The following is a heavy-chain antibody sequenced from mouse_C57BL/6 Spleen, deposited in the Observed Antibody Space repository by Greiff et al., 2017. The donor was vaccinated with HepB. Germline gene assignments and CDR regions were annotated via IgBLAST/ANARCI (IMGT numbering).Heavy chain of an antibody. CDR2: ISSGSSTI. CDR1: GFTFSDYG. D-gene: IGHD2-1*01. CDR3: ARGLLRDY. Sequence: EVKLVESGGGLVKPGGSLKLSCAASGFTFSDYGMHWVRQAPEKGLEWVAYISSGSSTIYYADTVKGRFTISRDNAKNTLFLQMTRLRSADTGMYYCARGLLRDYWGQGTSVTVSS. J-gene: IGHJ4*01. V-gene: IGHV5-17*01.